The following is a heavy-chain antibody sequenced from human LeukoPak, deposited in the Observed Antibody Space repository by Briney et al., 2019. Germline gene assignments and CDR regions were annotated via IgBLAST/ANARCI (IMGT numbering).Heavy chain of an antibody. CDR1: GYTFTYG. CDR2: ISAYNDNT. V-gene: IGHV1-18*01. Sequence: ASVKVSCKASGYTFTYGISWVRQAPGQGLEWMGWISAYNDNTNYAQKLQGRVTMTTDTSTSTAYMELSSLRSEDTAVYYCAGADSRNVLRFLRFDYWGQGTLVTVSS. D-gene: IGHD3-3*01. J-gene: IGHJ4*02. CDR3: AGADSRNVLRFLRFDY.